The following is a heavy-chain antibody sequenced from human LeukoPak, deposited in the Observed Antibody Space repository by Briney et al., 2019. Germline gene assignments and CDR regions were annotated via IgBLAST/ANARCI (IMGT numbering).Heavy chain of an antibody. J-gene: IGHJ5*02. CDR1: GGSFSGYY. D-gene: IGHD2-2*01. CDR2: INHRGST. V-gene: IGHV4-34*01. Sequence: SETLSLTCAVYGGSFSGYYWSWIRQPPGKGLEWIGEINHRGSTNYNPSLKSRVTISVDTSKNQFSLKLSSVTAADTAVYYCARESVVPAARQYNWFDPWGQGTLVTVSS. CDR3: ARESVVPAARQYNWFDP.